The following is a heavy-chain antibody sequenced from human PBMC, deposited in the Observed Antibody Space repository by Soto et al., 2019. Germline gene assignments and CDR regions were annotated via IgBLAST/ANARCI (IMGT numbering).Heavy chain of an antibody. CDR2: IYYSGST. D-gene: IGHD1-26*01. CDR3: ARRVGATRYYYYYGMDV. V-gene: IGHV4-39*01. J-gene: IGHJ6*02. CDR1: GGSISSSSYY. Sequence: QLQLQESGPGLVKPSETLSLTCTVSGGSISSSSYYWGWIRQPPGKGLEWIGSIYYSGSTYYNPSLKSRVTISVDTSKNQFSLKLSSVTAADTAVYYCARRVGATRYYYYYGMDVWGQGTTVTVSS.